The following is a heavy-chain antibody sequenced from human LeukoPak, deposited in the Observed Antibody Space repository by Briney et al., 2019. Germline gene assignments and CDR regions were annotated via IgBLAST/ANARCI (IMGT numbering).Heavy chain of an antibody. V-gene: IGHV1-46*01. CDR3: ARDDYDSSGYLGIDY. D-gene: IGHD3-22*01. CDR1: GGTFTSYY. Sequence: ASVKVSCKASGGTFTSYYMHWVRQAPGQGLEWMGIINPSGGSTSYAQKFQGRVTMTRDTSTSTVYMELSSLRSEDTAVYYCARDDYDSSGYLGIDYWGQGTLVTVSS. CDR2: INPSGGST. J-gene: IGHJ4*02.